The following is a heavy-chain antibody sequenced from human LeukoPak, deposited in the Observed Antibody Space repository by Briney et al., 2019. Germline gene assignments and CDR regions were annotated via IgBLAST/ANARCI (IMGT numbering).Heavy chain of an antibody. D-gene: IGHD6-19*01. Sequence: PGGSLRLSCAASEFTFSRYSMNWVRQAPGKGLEWVSSISSRSSYIYYADSVKGRFTISRDNAKNSLYLQMNSLRAEDTAVYFCASGDLRAVAGLAFDYWGQGTLVTVSS. CDR2: ISSRSSYI. CDR1: EFTFSRYS. V-gene: IGHV3-21*01. J-gene: IGHJ4*02. CDR3: ASGDLRAVAGLAFDY.